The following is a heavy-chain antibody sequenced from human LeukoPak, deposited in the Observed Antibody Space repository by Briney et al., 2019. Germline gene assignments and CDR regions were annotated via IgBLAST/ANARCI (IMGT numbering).Heavy chain of an antibody. CDR3: AKGYCSSSSCYSYAFDI. CDR2: ISGSGSST. V-gene: IGHV3-23*01. Sequence: GGSLRLSCSASGFTFTTYAMSWVRQAPGKGLEWVSAISGSGSSTYYADSVKGRFTISRDNSKNTLSLQMNSLRAEDTAVYYCAKGYCSSSSCYSYAFDIWGQGTVVTVSS. D-gene: IGHD2-2*01. J-gene: IGHJ3*02. CDR1: GFTFTTYA.